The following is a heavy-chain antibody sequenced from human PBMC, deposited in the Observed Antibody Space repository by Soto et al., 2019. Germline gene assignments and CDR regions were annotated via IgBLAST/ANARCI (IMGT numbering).Heavy chain of an antibody. J-gene: IGHJ5*02. CDR1: GFTFSSYG. CDR3: ARDTCSGGSCYTFDP. Sequence: GGSLRLSCAASGFTFSSYGMHWVRQAPGKGLEWVAVIWYDGSNKYYADSVKGRFTISRDNSKNTLYLQMNSLRAEDTAVYYCARDTCSGGSCYTFDPWGQGTLVTVSS. CDR2: IWYDGSNK. V-gene: IGHV3-33*01. D-gene: IGHD2-15*01.